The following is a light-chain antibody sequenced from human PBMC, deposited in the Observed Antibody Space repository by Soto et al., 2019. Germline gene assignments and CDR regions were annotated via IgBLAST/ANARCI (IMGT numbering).Light chain of an antibody. CDR2: EVS. CDR3: TSYTSSSTVV. J-gene: IGLJ2*01. V-gene: IGLV2-14*01. Sequence: QSVLTQPASVSGSPGQSITISCTGTSSDVGAYNYVSWYQQHPGKAPKLMIYEVSYRPSGVSNRFSGSKSGNTASLTISGLQAEDEADYFCTSYTSSSTVVFGGWTKLTVL. CDR1: SSDVGAYNY.